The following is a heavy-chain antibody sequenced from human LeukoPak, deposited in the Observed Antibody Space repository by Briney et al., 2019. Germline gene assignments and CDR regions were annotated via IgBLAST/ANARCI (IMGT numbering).Heavy chain of an antibody. Sequence: ASVKVSCKASGHTFIGYYLHWVRQAPGQGLEWMGWINPHNGDTNYAQKFQGRVTMTRDTSITTAYMELSRLKSDDTAVYYCATVRDIVVGGGPYYFDYWGQGTLVTVSS. CDR3: ATVRDIVVGGGPYYFDY. V-gene: IGHV1-2*02. CDR1: GHTFIGYY. J-gene: IGHJ4*02. D-gene: IGHD2-15*01. CDR2: INPHNGDT.